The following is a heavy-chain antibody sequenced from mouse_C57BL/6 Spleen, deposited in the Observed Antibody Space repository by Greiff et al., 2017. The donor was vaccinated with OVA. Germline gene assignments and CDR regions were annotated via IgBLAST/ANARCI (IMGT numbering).Heavy chain of an antibody. V-gene: IGHV5-4*01. Sequence: VQLKESGGGLVKPGGSLKLSCAASGFTFSSYAMSWVRQTPEKRLEWVATISDGGSYTYYPDNVKGRFTISRDNAKNNLYLQMSHLKSEDTAMYYCARDRYYYGSSYAFAYWGQGTLVTVSA. CDR1: GFTFSSYA. J-gene: IGHJ3*01. CDR3: ARDRYYYGSSYAFAY. CDR2: ISDGGSYT. D-gene: IGHD1-1*01.